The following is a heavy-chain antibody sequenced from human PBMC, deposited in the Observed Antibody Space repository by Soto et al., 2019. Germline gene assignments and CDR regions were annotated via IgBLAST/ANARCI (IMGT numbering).Heavy chain of an antibody. CDR2: IIPIFGTA. CDR1: GGTFSSYA. Sequence: QVQLVQSGAEVKKPGSSVTVSCKASGGTFSSYAISWVRQAPGQGLEWMGGIIPIFGTANYAQKFQGRVTITADESTSTAYMELSSLRSEDTAVYYCARARDYYDSSGYRYWGQGTLVTVSS. J-gene: IGHJ4*02. V-gene: IGHV1-69*01. D-gene: IGHD3-22*01. CDR3: ARARDYYDSSGYRY.